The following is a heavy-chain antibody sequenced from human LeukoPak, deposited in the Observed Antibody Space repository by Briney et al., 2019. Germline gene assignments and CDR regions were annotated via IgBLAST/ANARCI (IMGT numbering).Heavy chain of an antibody. Sequence: GGSLRLSCAASGFSFSSYEMNWVRQPPGKGLDWVANIKPDGSETNYLDSVKGRFTISRDNARDSLFLEMNNLRVDDTAVYYCARDGGELWPLDEWGQGILVTVSS. J-gene: IGHJ4*02. V-gene: IGHV3-7*01. CDR3: ARDGGELWPLDE. CDR2: IKPDGSET. CDR1: GFSFSSYE. D-gene: IGHD3-10*01.